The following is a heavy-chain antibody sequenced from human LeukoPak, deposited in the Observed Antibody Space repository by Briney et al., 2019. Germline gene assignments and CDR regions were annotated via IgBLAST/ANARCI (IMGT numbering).Heavy chain of an antibody. CDR3: ARELMTYLDY. D-gene: IGHD2-21*02. CDR1: GFTFSNTW. J-gene: IGHJ4*02. Sequence: GGSLRLSCAASGFTFSNTWMSWVRQAPGKGLEWVSVIYSGGSTYYADSVKGRFTISRDNSKNTLYLQMNSLRAEDTAVYYCARELMTYLDYWGQGTLVTVSS. V-gene: IGHV3-53*01. CDR2: IYSGGST.